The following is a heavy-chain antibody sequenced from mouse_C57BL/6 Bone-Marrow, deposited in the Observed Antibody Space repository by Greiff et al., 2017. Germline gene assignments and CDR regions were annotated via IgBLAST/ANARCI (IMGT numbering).Heavy chain of an antibody. V-gene: IGHV14-4*01. D-gene: IGHD1-1*01. CDR3: ARKGITTVHWYFDV. CDR1: GFNIKDDY. CDR2: IDPENGDT. J-gene: IGHJ1*03. Sequence: VQLQQSGAELVRPGASVKLSCTASGFNIKDDYMHWVKQRPEQGLEWIGWIDPENGDTEYASKFQGKATITADTSSNTAYLQLSSLTSEDTAVYYCARKGITTVHWYFDVWGTGTTVTVSS.